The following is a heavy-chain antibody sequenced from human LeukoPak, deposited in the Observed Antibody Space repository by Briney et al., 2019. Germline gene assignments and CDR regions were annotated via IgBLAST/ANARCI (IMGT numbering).Heavy chain of an antibody. CDR3: ARSDSSGWFNY. V-gene: IGHV4-34*01. CDR1: GGSFSGYY. D-gene: IGHD6-19*01. J-gene: IGHJ4*02. CDR2: INHSGST. Sequence: SETLSLTCAVYGGSFSGYYWSWIRQPPGKGLEWIGEINHSGSTNYNPSLKSRVTISVDTSKNQFSLKLSSVTAADTAVYYRARSDSSGWFNYWGQGTLVTVSS.